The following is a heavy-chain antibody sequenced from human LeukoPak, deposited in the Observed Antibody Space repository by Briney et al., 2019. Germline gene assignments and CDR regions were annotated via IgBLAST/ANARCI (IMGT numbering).Heavy chain of an antibody. D-gene: IGHD3-10*01. J-gene: IGHJ4*02. Sequence: GASVKVSCKASGYTFTSYAMHWVRQAPGQRLEWMGWINAGNGNTKYSQKFQGRVTITRDTSASTAYMELSSLRSEDTAVYYCARATLLLWFGELSHADYWGQGTLVTVSS. CDR2: INAGNGNT. V-gene: IGHV1-3*01. CDR3: ARATLLLWFGELSHADY. CDR1: GYTFTSYA.